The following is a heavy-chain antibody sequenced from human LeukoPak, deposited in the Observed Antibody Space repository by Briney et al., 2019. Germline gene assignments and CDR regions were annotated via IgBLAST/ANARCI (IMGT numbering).Heavy chain of an antibody. V-gene: IGHV1-69*04. CDR3: ARAAGVWLRFPHYFDY. CDR1: GGTFSSYA. D-gene: IGHD5-12*01. Sequence: GASVKVSCKASGGTFSSYAISWVRQAPGQGLEWMGRVIPILGIANYAQKFQGRVTITADKSTSTAYMELSSLRSEDTAVYYCARAAGVWLRFPHYFDYWGQGTLVTVSS. J-gene: IGHJ4*02. CDR2: VIPILGIA.